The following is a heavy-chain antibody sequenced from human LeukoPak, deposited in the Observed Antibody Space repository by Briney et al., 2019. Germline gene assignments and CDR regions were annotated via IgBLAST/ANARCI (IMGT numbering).Heavy chain of an antibody. CDR3: ARGYSYGSDYYYGMDV. J-gene: IGHJ6*02. CDR2: ISGYNGNT. D-gene: IGHD5-18*01. CDR1: GYTFTSYG. V-gene: IGHV1-18*01. Sequence: GASVTVSCKASGYTFTSYGISWVRQAPGQGLEWMGWISGYNGNTKYAQRVQGRVTMTTDTSTGTAYMELRSLRSDDTAVYYCARGYSYGSDYYYGMDVWGQGTTVTVSS.